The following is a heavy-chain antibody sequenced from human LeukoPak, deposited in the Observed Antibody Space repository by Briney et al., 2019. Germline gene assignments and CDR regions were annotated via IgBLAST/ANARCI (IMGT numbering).Heavy chain of an antibody. CDR2: ISYDGSLK. CDR3: ARGTMFPYYFDY. J-gene: IGHJ4*02. Sequence: GGSLRLSCAASEFTFSSYAMHWVRQAPGKGLEWVALISYDGSLKSYADSVKGRFTISRDNSKNTLYLQMNSLRAEDTAVYYCARGTMFPYYFDYWGQGTLVTVSS. CDR1: EFTFSSYA. D-gene: IGHD3-10*02. V-gene: IGHV3-30*04.